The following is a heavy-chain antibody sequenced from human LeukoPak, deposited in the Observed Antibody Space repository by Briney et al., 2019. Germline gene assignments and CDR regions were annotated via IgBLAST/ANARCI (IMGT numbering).Heavy chain of an antibody. CDR1: GFTFSSYG. CDR3: AKDASSGWYVDGCMDV. D-gene: IGHD6-19*01. V-gene: IGHV3-30*18. CDR2: ISYDGSNK. Sequence: GGSLRLSCAASGFTFSSYGMHWVRQAPGKGLEWVAVISYDGSNKYYADSVKGRFTISRDNPKNTLHLQMNSLRAEDTAVYYCAKDASSGWYVDGCMDVWGQGTTVTVSS. J-gene: IGHJ6*02.